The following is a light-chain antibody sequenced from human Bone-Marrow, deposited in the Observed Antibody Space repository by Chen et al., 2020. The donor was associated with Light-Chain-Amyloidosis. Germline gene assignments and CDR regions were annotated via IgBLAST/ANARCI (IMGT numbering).Light chain of an antibody. CDR3: QAADSSGTYEVI. Sequence: YELTQPPSVSVSPGPTDRIPRSGDDLPTKYAYWYQQKPGQAPVLVIHRDTERPSGISERFSGSSSGTTATLTISGVQAEDEADYHCQAADSSGTYEVIFGGGTKLTVL. J-gene: IGLJ2*01. CDR1: DLPTKY. V-gene: IGLV3-25*03. CDR2: RDT.